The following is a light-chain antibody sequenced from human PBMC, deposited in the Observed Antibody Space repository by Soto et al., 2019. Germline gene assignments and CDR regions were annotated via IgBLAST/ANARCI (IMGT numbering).Light chain of an antibody. CDR2: GNN. CDR1: SSNIGAGYD. V-gene: IGLV1-40*01. J-gene: IGLJ3*02. Sequence: QSVLTQPPSVSVAPGQRVTISCTGSSSNIGAGYDVHWYQQLPGTAPKLLIYGNNNRPSGVPDRFSGSKSGTSASLAITGLQAEDEADYYCQSYDSSLSGGVFGGGTQLTVL. CDR3: QSYDSSLSGGV.